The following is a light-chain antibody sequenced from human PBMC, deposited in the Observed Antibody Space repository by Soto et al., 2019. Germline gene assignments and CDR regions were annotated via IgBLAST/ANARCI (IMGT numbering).Light chain of an antibody. CDR1: QDIDTY. CDR3: QHYNGYPQT. V-gene: IGKV1-16*01. CDR2: AAS. J-gene: IGKJ5*01. Sequence: DIQMTQSPSSLSASVGDRVTITCRASQDIDTYLAWFQQKPGKAPKTLIYAASSLHSGVPSRFSGSGFGTDFTLTISSLQPEDFATYYCQHYNGYPQTFGQGTRLDIK.